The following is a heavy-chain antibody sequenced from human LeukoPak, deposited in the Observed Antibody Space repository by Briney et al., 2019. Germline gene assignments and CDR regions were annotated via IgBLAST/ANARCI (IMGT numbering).Heavy chain of an antibody. CDR3: ARGGGALNWGLPPIFDY. Sequence: ASVKVSCKASGYTFTSYFMHWVRQAPGQGLEWMGIINPSGGSTSYAQKFQGRVTITADESTSTVYMELSSLRSEDTAVYYCARGGGALNWGLPPIFDYWGQGTLVTVSS. CDR2: INPSGGST. J-gene: IGHJ4*02. CDR1: GYTFTSYF. D-gene: IGHD7-27*01. V-gene: IGHV1-46*01.